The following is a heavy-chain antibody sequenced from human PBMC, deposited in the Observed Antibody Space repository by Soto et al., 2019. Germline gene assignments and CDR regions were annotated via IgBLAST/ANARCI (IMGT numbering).Heavy chain of an antibody. D-gene: IGHD3-10*01. CDR1: GFTFSSYW. CDR3: ATFALKTYYYGSGNLGYAFDI. V-gene: IGHV3-74*01. J-gene: IGHJ3*02. Sequence: EVQLVESGGGLVQPGGSLRLSCAASGFTFSSYWMHWVRQAPGKGLVWVSRINSDGSSTSYADSVKGRFTISRDNDKNTLYLQNNSLRAEDTAVYYCATFALKTYYYGSGNLGYAFDIWGQGTMVNVSS. CDR2: INSDGSST.